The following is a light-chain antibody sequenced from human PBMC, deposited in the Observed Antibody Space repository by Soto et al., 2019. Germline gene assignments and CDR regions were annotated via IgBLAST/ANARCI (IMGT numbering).Light chain of an antibody. CDR2: KAS. J-gene: IGKJ1*01. V-gene: IGKV1-5*03. CDR1: QGIRND. CDR3: QHYNSYSEA. Sequence: IQMTHSQTSLSASVGRRFTISCRASQGIRNDLGWYQQKPGKAPKLLIYKASTLKSGVPSRFSGSGYGTEFNLTISSLQTDDFATYYCQHYNSYSEAFGQGTKVDIK.